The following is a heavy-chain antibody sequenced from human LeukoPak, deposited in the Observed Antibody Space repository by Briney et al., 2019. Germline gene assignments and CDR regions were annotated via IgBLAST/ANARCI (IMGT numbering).Heavy chain of an antibody. J-gene: IGHJ4*02. V-gene: IGHV2-70*11. CDR3: ARIRSDYGSGSYPDC. D-gene: IGHD3-10*01. CDR1: GFSLSTSGMC. CDR2: IDWDDNK. Sequence: SGPTLVNPTQTLTLTCTFSGFSLSTSGMCVSWIRQPPGKALEWLARIDWDDNKYYSTSLKTRLTISKDTSKNQVVLTMTNMDPVDTATYYCARIRSDYGSGSYPDCWGQGTLVTVSS.